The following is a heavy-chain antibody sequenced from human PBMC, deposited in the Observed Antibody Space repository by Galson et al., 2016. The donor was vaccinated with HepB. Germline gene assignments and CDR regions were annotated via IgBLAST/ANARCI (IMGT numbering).Heavy chain of an antibody. D-gene: IGHD1-1*01. CDR3: ARDNGSSIPNWIFDY. Sequence: SLRLSCAASGFTFSSYAIHWVRQAPGKGLEWVALISYDGSNKYYADSVKGRFTISRDNSKNTLYLQMNNLRAEDTAVYYCARDNGSSIPNWIFDYWGQGTLVTVSS. CDR1: GFTFSSYA. V-gene: IGHV3-30*04. CDR2: ISYDGSNK. J-gene: IGHJ4*02.